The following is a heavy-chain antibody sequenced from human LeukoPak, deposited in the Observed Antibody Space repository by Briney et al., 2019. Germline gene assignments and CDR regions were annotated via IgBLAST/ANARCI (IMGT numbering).Heavy chain of an antibody. CDR3: ARKRHYYDSSGYWGPRAFDI. CDR2: INHSGST. D-gene: IGHD3-22*01. Sequence: ASETLSLTCTVSGGSISRSTYYWAWIRQPPGKGLEWIGEINHSGSTNYNPSLKSRVTISVDTSKNQLSLKLSSVTAADTAVYYCARKRHYYDSSGYWGPRAFDIWGQGTMVTVSS. CDR1: GGSISRSTYY. V-gene: IGHV4-39*07. J-gene: IGHJ3*02.